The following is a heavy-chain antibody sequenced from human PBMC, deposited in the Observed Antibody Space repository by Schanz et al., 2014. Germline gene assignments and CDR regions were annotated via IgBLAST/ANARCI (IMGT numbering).Heavy chain of an antibody. D-gene: IGHD3-3*01. CDR1: GFTFSDHW. V-gene: IGHV3-7*01. CDR3: ARDKGGYYPFDY. Sequence: EVQLVESGGALVQPGGSLRLSCSASGFTFSDHWMSWVRQAPGKGLEWVANIKQDESERSYVDSVKGRFTISRDNAKNSLYLQMNSLRAEDTAVYYCARDKGGYYPFDYWGQGTLVTVSS. J-gene: IGHJ4*02. CDR2: IKQDESER.